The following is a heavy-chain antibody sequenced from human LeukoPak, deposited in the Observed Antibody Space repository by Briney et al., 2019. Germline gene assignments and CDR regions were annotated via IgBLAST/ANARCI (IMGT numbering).Heavy chain of an antibody. Sequence: GASVKVSCKASGFTFTAYYIHWVRQAPGQGLEWMGRINPNTGVTNFAQRFQGRVTMTRDTSISTAYMELSSLRSDDTAVYYCAWSTFYYDSSGPTRDYWGQGTLVTVSS. V-gene: IGHV1-2*06. CDR3: AWSTFYYDSSGPTRDY. CDR2: INPNTGVT. CDR1: GFTFTAYY. D-gene: IGHD3-22*01. J-gene: IGHJ4*02.